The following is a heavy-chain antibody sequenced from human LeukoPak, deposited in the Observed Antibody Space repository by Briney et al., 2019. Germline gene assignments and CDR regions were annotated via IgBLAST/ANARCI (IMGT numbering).Heavy chain of an antibody. Sequence: GGSLRLSCAASGFTFSSYAMHWVRQAPGKGLEWVAVISYDGSNKYYADSVKGRFTISRDNSKNTLYLQMNSLRAEDTAVYYCASLSAAADPYYFDYWGQGTLVTVSS. D-gene: IGHD6-13*01. V-gene: IGHV3-30*04. CDR1: GFTFSSYA. CDR3: ASLSAAADPYYFDY. CDR2: ISYDGSNK. J-gene: IGHJ4*02.